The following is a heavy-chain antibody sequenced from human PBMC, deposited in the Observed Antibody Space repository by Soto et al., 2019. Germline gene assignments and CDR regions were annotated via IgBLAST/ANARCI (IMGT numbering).Heavy chain of an antibody. Sequence: ASVKVSCKASGYTFTGYYMHWVRQAPGQGLEWMGWINPNSGGTNYAQKFQGRVTVTRDTSISTAYMELSRLRSDDTAVYYCARSPRGTIYYYDSSGYYYFDYWGQGTLVTVSS. CDR2: INPNSGGT. CDR1: GYTFTGYY. CDR3: ARSPRGTIYYYDSSGYYYFDY. V-gene: IGHV1-2*02. J-gene: IGHJ4*02. D-gene: IGHD3-22*01.